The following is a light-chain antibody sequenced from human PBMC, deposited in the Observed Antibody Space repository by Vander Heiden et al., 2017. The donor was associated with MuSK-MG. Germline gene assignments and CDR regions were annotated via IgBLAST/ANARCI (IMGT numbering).Light chain of an antibody. J-gene: IGKJ1*01. CDR2: DAS. CDR3: QQYDSYPST. Sequence: DIQMTQSPSTLSASVGDRVTITCRASQSISSWVAWYQQKPGKAPKFLIYDASRLESAVPLTFSGSTSGTEFTLTIRTLHPDDFTTYYCQQYDSYPSTFGPGTKVEIK. CDR1: QSISSW. V-gene: IGKV1-5*01.